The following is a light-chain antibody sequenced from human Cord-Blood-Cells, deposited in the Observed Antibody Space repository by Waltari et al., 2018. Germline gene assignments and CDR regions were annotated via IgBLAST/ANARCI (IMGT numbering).Light chain of an antibody. CDR1: SSDVDRYNR. Sequence: QSALPPPPSVSGSPGQTVTISCTGTSSDVDRYNRVSWYQQPPGTAPNLMSYEVSHRPAGLPRRFAGSKSGTAASLTISGVQAEDDADYCHSSYTSSGTVVFGGGTKLTVL. CDR3: SSYTSSGTVV. J-gene: IGLJ2*01. V-gene: IGLV2-18*02. CDR2: EVS.